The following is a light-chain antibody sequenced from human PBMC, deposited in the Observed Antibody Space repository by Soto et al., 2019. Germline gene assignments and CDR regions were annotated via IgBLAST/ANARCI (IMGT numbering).Light chain of an antibody. J-gene: IGKJ5*01. Sequence: DIQITQSPSPLSASVGDRVTITCRASQTISTLLAWYQHKSGTAPNLLIYAASTLMSGVPSRFSGSGSGTEFTLTISSLQPGDFATYYCQQSETYPLTFGQGTRLEIK. V-gene: IGKV1-5*01. CDR3: QQSETYPLT. CDR1: QTISTL. CDR2: AAS.